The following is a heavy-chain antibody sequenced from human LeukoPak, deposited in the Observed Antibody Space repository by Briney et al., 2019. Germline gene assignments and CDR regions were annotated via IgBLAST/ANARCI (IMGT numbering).Heavy chain of an antibody. CDR3: ARVQGRGIAAAGTFDP. CDR2: ISDSGST. J-gene: IGHJ5*02. Sequence: SETLSLTCTVSGGSITNYNWNWIRQPPGKGLEWIGYISDSGSTNYNPSLKSRVTISVDTSKNQFSLKLSSVTAADTAVYYCARVQGRGIAAAGTFDPWGQGTLVTVSS. D-gene: IGHD6-13*01. CDR1: GGSITNYN. V-gene: IGHV4-59*12.